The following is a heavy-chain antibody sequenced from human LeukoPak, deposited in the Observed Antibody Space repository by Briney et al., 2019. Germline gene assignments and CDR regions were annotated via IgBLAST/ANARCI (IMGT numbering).Heavy chain of an antibody. CDR2: MNPITGST. CDR3: VRDGEGVAISVNYWFDP. CDR1: GFIFTGYD. V-gene: IGHV1-8*01. J-gene: IGHJ5*02. Sequence: ASVKVSCRASGFIFTGYDINWVRQAAGQGLEWMGWMNPITGSTGYARQFQGRVTMTRDTSTGTAYMELTSPRSEDTAVYYCVRDGEGVAISVNYWFDPWGQGTLVTVSS. D-gene: IGHD3-10*01.